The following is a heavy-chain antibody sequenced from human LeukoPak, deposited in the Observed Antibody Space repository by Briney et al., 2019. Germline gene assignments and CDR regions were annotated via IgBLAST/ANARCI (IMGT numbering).Heavy chain of an antibody. CDR1: GGSFSGYY. V-gene: IGHV4-34*01. CDR3: ARGKRIAARPFDY. CDR2: INHSGST. Sequence: SETLSLTCAVYGGSFSGYYWSWIRQPPGKGLEWIGEINHSGSTNYNPSLKSRVTISVDTSKNQFSLKLSSVTAADTAVYYCARGKRIAARPFDYWGQGTLATVSS. J-gene: IGHJ4*02. D-gene: IGHD6-6*01.